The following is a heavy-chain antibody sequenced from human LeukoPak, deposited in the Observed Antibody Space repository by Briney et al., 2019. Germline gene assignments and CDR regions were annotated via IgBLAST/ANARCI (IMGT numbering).Heavy chain of an antibody. Sequence: GASVKVSCKASGGTFSSYAISWVRQAPGQGLEWMGGIIPIFGTANYAQKFQGRVTITADESTSTAYMELSSLRSEDTAVYYCAREMDVVVRQLAHYAFDVWGQGTMVTVSS. CDR3: AREMDVVVRQLAHYAFDV. CDR2: IIPIFGTA. V-gene: IGHV1-69*13. J-gene: IGHJ3*01. CDR1: GGTFSSYA. D-gene: IGHD2-2*01.